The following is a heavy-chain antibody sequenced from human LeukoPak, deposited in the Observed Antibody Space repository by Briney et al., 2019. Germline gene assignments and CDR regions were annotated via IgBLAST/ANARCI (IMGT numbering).Heavy chain of an antibody. CDR2: IRQDGSEK. V-gene: IGHV3-7*05. CDR1: GFTFSNNW. D-gene: IGHD3-10*01. Sequence: GGSLRLSCAASGFTFSNNWMSWVRQAPGKGLEWVANIRQDGSEKNYVDSVRGRFTISRDNAMNSLYLQMNSLRAEDTAVYYCARLWTYYYGSGSLNWFDPWGQGTLVTVSS. J-gene: IGHJ5*02. CDR3: ARLWTYYYGSGSLNWFDP.